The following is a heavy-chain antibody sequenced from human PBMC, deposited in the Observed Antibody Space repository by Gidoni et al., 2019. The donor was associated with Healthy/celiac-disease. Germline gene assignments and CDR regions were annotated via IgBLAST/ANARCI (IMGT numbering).Heavy chain of an antibody. CDR2: INHSGST. D-gene: IGHD3-3*01. CDR3: ARGRGGYYDFWSGYYKENAFDI. J-gene: IGHJ3*02. Sequence: QVQLQQWGAGLLKPSETLSLTCAVYGGSFSGYYWSWIRQPPGKGLEWIGEINHSGSTNYNPSLKSRGTISVDTSKNQFSLKLSSVTAADTAVYYCARGRGGYYDFWSGYYKENAFDIWGQGTMVTVSS. CDR1: GGSFSGYY. V-gene: IGHV4-34*01.